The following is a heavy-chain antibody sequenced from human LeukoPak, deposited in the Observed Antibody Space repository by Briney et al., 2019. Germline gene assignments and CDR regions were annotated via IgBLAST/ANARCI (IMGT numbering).Heavy chain of an antibody. V-gene: IGHV4-39*07. CDR3: ARYGSGYCDI. J-gene: IGHJ3*02. CDR2: VYYSGST. Sequence: SETLSLTCTVSGGSISSSYYWGWIRQPPGKGLEWIGTVYYSGSTYYNPSLKSRVTISVDTSKNQFSLKLSSVTAADTAVYYCARYGSGYCDIWGQGTMVTVSS. CDR1: GGSISSSYY. D-gene: IGHD3-22*01.